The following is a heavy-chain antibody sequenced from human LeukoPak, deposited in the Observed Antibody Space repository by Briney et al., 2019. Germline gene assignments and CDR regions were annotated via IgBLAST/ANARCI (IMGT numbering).Heavy chain of an antibody. CDR2: IYYSGST. CDR1: GGSISSSSYY. D-gene: IGHD3-16*01. Sequence: SETLSLTCTVSGGSISSSSYYWGWIRQPPGKGLEWIGSIYYSGSTHYNPSLKSRVTMSVDMSKNQISLNLNSVTAADTAVYYCARDIWGSSTWGPGTLVTVSS. V-gene: IGHV4-39*07. J-gene: IGHJ5*02. CDR3: ARDIWGSST.